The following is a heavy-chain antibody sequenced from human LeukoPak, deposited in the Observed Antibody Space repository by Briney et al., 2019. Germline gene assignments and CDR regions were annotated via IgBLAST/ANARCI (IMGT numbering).Heavy chain of an antibody. CDR2: INPSGGST. CDR3: ARDRSSSWNYYYYMDV. Sequence: GASVKVSCKASGYTFTSYYMHWVRQAPGQGLEWMGIINPSGGSTSYAQKFQGRVTMTRDTSTSTVYMELSSLRSEDTAVYYCARDRSSSWNYYYYMDVWGKGTTVTVSS. CDR1: GYTFTSYY. V-gene: IGHV1-46*01. D-gene: IGHD6-13*01. J-gene: IGHJ6*03.